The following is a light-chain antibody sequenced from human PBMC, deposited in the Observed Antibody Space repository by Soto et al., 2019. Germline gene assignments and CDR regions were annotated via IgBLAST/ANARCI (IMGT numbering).Light chain of an antibody. J-gene: IGKJ4*01. CDR3: QQTSTFPRT. Sequence: DIQMTQSPSSVSASVGDRVTITCRARQDIKNWLAWYQQKPGGAPKLLIYAASSVQSGVPSRFSGSGFGTDFTLTISSLQHEDFATYHCQQTSTFPRTFGGGTKVEI. V-gene: IGKV1-12*01. CDR2: AAS. CDR1: QDIKNW.